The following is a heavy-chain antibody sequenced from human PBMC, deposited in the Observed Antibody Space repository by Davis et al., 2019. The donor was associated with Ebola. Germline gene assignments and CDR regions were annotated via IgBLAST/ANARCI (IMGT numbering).Heavy chain of an antibody. D-gene: IGHD6-6*01. Sequence: MPGGSLRLSCAVYGGSFTDYYWSWIRQAPGRGLEWIGEINHSGNTNFNASLKGRVTISVDTSKNQISLKLSSLTAADTAVYYCAGLVAGRVDSWGQGTRVTVSS. J-gene: IGHJ4*02. CDR1: GGSFTDYY. CDR3: AGLVAGRVDS. V-gene: IGHV4-34*01. CDR2: INHSGNT.